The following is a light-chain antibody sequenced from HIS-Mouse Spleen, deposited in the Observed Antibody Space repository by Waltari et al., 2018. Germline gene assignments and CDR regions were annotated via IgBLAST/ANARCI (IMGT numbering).Light chain of an antibody. V-gene: IGLV1-47*01. J-gene: IGLJ3*02. CDR3: AAWDDSLSGPV. CDR1: SSNIGSNY. Sequence: QSVLTQPPSASGTPVQRVTISCSGSSSNIGSNYVYWYQQPPGTAPKLLIYRNNQRPSGVPDRFSGSKSGTSASLAISGLRSEDEADYYCAAWDDSLSGPVFGGGTKLTVL. CDR2: RNN.